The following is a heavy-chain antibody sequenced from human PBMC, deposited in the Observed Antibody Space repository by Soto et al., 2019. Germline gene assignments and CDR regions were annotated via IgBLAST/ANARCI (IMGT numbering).Heavy chain of an antibody. J-gene: IGHJ4*02. V-gene: IGHV3-9*01. CDR2: ISWNSGSI. CDR3: GKGLCSGNSCPIDY. Sequence: PGGSLRLSCAASGFTFDDYAMHWVRQPPGKGLEWVSGISWNSGSIGYADSVKGRFTISRDSTKNSLHLQMNSLRGEDTALYYCGKGLCSGNSCPIDYWGQGALVTSPQ. CDR1: GFTFDDYA. D-gene: IGHD2-15*01.